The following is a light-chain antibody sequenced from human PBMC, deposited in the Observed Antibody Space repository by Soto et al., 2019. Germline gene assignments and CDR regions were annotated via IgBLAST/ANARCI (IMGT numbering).Light chain of an antibody. J-gene: IGKJ1*01. Sequence: EIVLTQSSGTLSLSPGERATLSCRASQSVSSSYLAWYQQKPGQAPSLLIYGVSRRATGIPERFSGSGSGTDFTLIISRLEPEDFAVYFCQQYGSSPRTFGQGTKVDIK. CDR2: GVS. CDR1: QSVSSSY. CDR3: QQYGSSPRT. V-gene: IGKV3-20*01.